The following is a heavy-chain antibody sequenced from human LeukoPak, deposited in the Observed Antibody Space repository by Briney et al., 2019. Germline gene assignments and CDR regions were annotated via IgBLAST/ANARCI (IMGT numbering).Heavy chain of an antibody. J-gene: IGHJ2*01. CDR1: GYSISSGYY. D-gene: IGHD3-9*01. V-gene: IGHV4-38-2*02. Sequence: SETLSLTCTVSGYSISSGYYWGWIRQPPGKGLEWIGSIYHSGSTYYNPSLKSRVTISVDTSKNQFSLKLSSVTAADTAVYYCARRGTYYDILTGYSLYWYFDLWGRGTLVTVSS. CDR3: ARRGTYYDILTGYSLYWYFDL. CDR2: IYHSGST.